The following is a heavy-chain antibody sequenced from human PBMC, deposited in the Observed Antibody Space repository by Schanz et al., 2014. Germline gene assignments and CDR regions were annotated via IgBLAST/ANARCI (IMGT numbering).Heavy chain of an antibody. CDR2: IGSRGDT. D-gene: IGHD1-26*01. V-gene: IGHV3-48*02. CDR3: ARGRSYLFY. Sequence: EVQLVESGGGLVQPGGSLRLSCAASGFTLSSYSINWVRQAPGKGLEWVSYIGSRGDTYSADSVKGRFTISRDNAKNSVDLQMNSLRDDDTAVYYCARGRSYLFYWGQGTLVTVSS. J-gene: IGHJ4*02. CDR1: GFTLSSYS.